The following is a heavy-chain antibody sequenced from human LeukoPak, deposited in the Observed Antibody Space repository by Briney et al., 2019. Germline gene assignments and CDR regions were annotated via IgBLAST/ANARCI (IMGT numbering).Heavy chain of an antibody. CDR1: GFTFSGYA. Sequence: PGGSLRLSCAASGFTFSGYAMTWVRQAPGKGLEWVSIINDSDDTYYADSVKGRFTISRDNSRNTLLMQMNSLRVEDTAVYYCARVGAPGNWGQGTLVTVSS. CDR2: INDSDDT. D-gene: IGHD3-10*01. CDR3: ARVGAPGN. J-gene: IGHJ4*02. V-gene: IGHV3-23*01.